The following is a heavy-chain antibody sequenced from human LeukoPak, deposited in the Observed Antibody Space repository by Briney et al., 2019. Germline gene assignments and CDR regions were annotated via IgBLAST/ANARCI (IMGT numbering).Heavy chain of an antibody. V-gene: IGHV4-34*01. CDR2: INHSGST. D-gene: IGHD5-18*01. CDR3: ARVGGYSYQELYYFDY. CDR1: GGSFSGYY. J-gene: IGHJ4*02. Sequence: PSETLSLTCAVYGGSFSGYYWSWIRQPPGKGLEWIGEINHSGSTNYNPSLKSRVTISVDTSKNQFSLKLSSVTAADTAVYYCARVGGYSYQELYYFDYWGQGTPFAVSS.